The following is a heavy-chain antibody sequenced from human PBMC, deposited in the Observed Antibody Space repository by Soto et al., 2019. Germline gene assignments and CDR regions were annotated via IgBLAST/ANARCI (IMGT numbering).Heavy chain of an antibody. V-gene: IGHV5-10-1*01. CDR1: GYSFTTYW. D-gene: IGHD5-12*01. CDR2: IDPSDSYA. Sequence: GESLKISCKGSGYSFTTYWITWVRQVPGKGLEWMGRIDPSDSYANYSPSFQGHVTMSADKSISTAYLQWSSLKASDTAMYYCGRVRVDKAEGWFDPWGQGTLVTVPQ. J-gene: IGHJ5*02. CDR3: GRVRVDKAEGWFDP.